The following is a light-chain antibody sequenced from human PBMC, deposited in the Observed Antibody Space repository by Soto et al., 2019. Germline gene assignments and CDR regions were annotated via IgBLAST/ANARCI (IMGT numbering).Light chain of an antibody. Sequence: EIVLTQSPGTLSLSPGERATLSCRASQSVSSSYLAWYQQKPGQAPRLLIYGASSRAAGIPDRFSGGGSGTDFTLTISRLEPEDFAVYYCQQYGSSPFTFGPGTKVHFK. V-gene: IGKV3-20*01. J-gene: IGKJ3*01. CDR3: QQYGSSPFT. CDR2: GAS. CDR1: QSVSSSY.